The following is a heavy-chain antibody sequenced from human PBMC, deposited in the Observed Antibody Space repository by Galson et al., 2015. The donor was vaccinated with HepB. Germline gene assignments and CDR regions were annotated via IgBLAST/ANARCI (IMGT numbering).Heavy chain of an antibody. D-gene: IGHD2-15*01. CDR2: INPNSGGT. V-gene: IGHV1-2*06. CDR3: ARDGVVVVAAIYYYYYYMDV. J-gene: IGHJ6*03. Sequence: SVKVSCKASGYASTGYYMHWVRQAPGQGLEWMGRINPNSGGTNYAQKFQGRVTMTRDTSISTAYMELSRLRSDDTAVYYCARDGVVVVAAIYYYYYYMDVWGKGTTVTVSS. CDR1: GYASTGYY.